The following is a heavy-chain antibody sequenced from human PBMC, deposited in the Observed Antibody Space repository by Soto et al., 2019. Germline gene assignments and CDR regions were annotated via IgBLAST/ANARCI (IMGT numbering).Heavy chain of an antibody. CDR3: ARVSGNASNTYGMDV. Sequence: GASVKVSCKASGGTFSSYAISWVRQAPGQGLEWMGGIIPIFGTANYAQKFQGRVTITADESTSTAYMELSSLRSEDTVVYYCARVSGNASNTYGMDVWGQGTTVTVSS. V-gene: IGHV1-69*13. J-gene: IGHJ6*02. CDR2: IIPIFGTA. CDR1: GGTFSSYA.